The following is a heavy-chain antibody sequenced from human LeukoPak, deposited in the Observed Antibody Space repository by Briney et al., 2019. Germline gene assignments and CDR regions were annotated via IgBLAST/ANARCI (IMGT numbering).Heavy chain of an antibody. CDR3: VRDECFHGSGSN. CDR1: GFTVSSNY. Sequence: GGSLRLSCAASGFTVSSNYMSWVRQAPGKGLEWVSVIYSGGSTYYADSVKGRFTISRDNSKNTLYLQMNSLRAEDTAVYYCVRDECFHGSGSNWGQGTLVTVSS. V-gene: IGHV3-66*01. CDR2: IYSGGST. D-gene: IGHD3-10*01. J-gene: IGHJ4*02.